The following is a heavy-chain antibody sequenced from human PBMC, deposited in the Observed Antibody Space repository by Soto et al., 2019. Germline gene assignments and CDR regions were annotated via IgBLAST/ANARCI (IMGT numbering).Heavy chain of an antibody. Sequence: SETLSLTCTVSGGSISSGGYYWSWIRQHPGKGLEWIGYIYYSGSTYYNPSLKSRVTISVDTSKNQFSLKLSSVTAADTAVYYCARCIWGGTTVWFDPWGQGTVVTVSS. CDR3: ARCIWGGTTVWFDP. CDR1: GGSISSGGYY. J-gene: IGHJ5*02. D-gene: IGHD4-17*01. CDR2: IYYSGST. V-gene: IGHV4-31*03.